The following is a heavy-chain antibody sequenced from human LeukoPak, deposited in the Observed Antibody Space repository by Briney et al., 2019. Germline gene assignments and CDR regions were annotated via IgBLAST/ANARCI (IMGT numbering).Heavy chain of an antibody. V-gene: IGHV4-59*01. J-gene: IGHJ4*02. Sequence: KTSETLSLTCTVSGGSISSYYWSWIRQPPGKGLEWIGYIYYSGSTNYNPSLKSRVTISVDTSKNQFSLKLSSVTAADTAVYYCARVVAVAAAYFDYWDQGTLVTVSS. CDR2: IYYSGST. D-gene: IGHD6-19*01. CDR3: ARVVAVAAAYFDY. CDR1: GGSISSYY.